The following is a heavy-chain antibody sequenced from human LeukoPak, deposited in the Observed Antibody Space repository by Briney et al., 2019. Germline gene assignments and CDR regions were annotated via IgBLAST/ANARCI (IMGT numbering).Heavy chain of an antibody. CDR1: GGSISSSSYY. J-gene: IGHJ4*02. CDR2: IYYTGNT. Sequence: SETLSLTCTVSGGSISSSSYYWGWIRQPPGKRLEWIGSIYYTGNTYYNASIKSRVTISIDTSKNQISLRLTSVTATDTAMYYCARQTGSGLFTLPGGQGTLVTVSS. CDR3: ARQTGSGLFTLP. D-gene: IGHD3/OR15-3a*01. V-gene: IGHV4-39*01.